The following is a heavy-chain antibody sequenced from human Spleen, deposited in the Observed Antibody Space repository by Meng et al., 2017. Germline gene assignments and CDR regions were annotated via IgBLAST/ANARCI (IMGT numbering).Heavy chain of an antibody. V-gene: IGHV3-49*04. CDR3: SGHIDY. J-gene: IGHJ4*02. CDR2: QRSKADGGTT. D-gene: IGHD5-12*01. Sequence: GGSLRLSCTASGVTLGDYPMIWVRQAPGKGLQWVSFQRSKADGGTTEYAASVKGRFTISRDDSKNTVYLQMNSLKTEDTAVYYCSGHIDYWGQGTLVTVSS. CDR1: GVTLGDYP.